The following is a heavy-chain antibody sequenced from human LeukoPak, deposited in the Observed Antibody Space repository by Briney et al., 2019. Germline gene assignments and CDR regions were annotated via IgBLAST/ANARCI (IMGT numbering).Heavy chain of an antibody. CDR2: INHSGST. J-gene: IGHJ5*02. CDR3: AGVWRGYSYGSGVFNWFDP. CDR1: GGSFSGYY. Sequence: SETLSLTCAVYGGSFSGYYWSWIRQPPGKGLEWIGEINHSGSTNYNPSLKSRVTISVDTSKNQFSLKLSSVTAADTAVYYCAGVWRGYSYGSGVFNWFDPWGQGTLVTVSS. D-gene: IGHD5-18*01. V-gene: IGHV4-34*01.